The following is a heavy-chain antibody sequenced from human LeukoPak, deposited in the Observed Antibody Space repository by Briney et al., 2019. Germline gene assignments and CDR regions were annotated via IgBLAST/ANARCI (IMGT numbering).Heavy chain of an antibody. D-gene: IGHD5-24*01. CDR1: GYTFTSYY. CDR3: AISRDGPLFDY. V-gene: IGHV1-46*01. Sequence: ASVKVSCKASGYTFTSYYIHWVRQAPGQGLEWMGLINPSGGSTNYAQKFQGRVTMTRDTSTSTVYMELSSLRSEDTAVYYCAISRDGPLFDYWGQGTLVTVSS. J-gene: IGHJ4*02. CDR2: INPSGGST.